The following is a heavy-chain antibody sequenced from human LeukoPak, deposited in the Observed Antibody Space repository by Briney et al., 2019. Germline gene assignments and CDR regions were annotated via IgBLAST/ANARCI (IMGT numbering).Heavy chain of an antibody. V-gene: IGHV4-59*08. J-gene: IGHJ5*01. CDR2: IFHSGSP. CDR3: ARHSQSYGPYNLFDS. D-gene: IGHD5-18*01. Sequence: PSETLSLTCNVTGDSIRSYHWSWIRQPPGKGLEWMGYIFHSGSPHYHPSLKSRLTIGLDTSKNQISLRLGSVTAADTAMYYCARHSQSYGPYNLFDSWGQGTLVTFSS. CDR1: GDSIRSYH.